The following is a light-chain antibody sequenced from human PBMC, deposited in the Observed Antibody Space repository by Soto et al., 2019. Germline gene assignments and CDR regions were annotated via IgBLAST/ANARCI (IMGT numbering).Light chain of an antibody. CDR3: AAWDDRLSGRV. Sequence: QPVLTQPPSASGTPGQRVTISCSGSSSNIGSNYVYWYHQLPGTAPKLVIYSNNQRPSGVPDRISGSKSGTSASLAISGLRSEDEADYYCAAWDDRLSGRVFGRGTKLTVL. CDR2: SNN. CDR1: SSNIGSNY. J-gene: IGLJ2*01. V-gene: IGLV1-47*02.